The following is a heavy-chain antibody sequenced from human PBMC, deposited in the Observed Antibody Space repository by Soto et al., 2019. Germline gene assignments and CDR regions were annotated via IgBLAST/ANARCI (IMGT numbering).Heavy chain of an antibody. CDR1: GFTFSSYA. CDR2: ISGSGGST. D-gene: IGHD6-13*01. Sequence: EVQLLESGGGLVQPGGSLRLSCAASGFTFSSYAMSWVRQAPGKGLEWVSAISGSGGSTYYADSVKGGFTISRDNSNNTLYLKMNSMRAEDTAVYYCAKESSSWADAFDIWGQGTMVTVSS. CDR3: AKESSSWADAFDI. J-gene: IGHJ3*02. V-gene: IGHV3-23*01.